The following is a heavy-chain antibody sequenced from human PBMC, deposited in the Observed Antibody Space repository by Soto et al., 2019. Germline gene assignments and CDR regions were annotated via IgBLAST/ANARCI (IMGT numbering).Heavy chain of an antibody. CDR1: GLTFTSSA. CDR2: IVVGSGNT. CDR3: AADKGIAVAGYYYYYYGMDV. J-gene: IGHJ6*02. Sequence: SVKVSCKASGLTFTSSAVQWVRQARGQRLEWIGWIVVGSGNTNYAQKFQERVTITRDMSTSTAYMELSSLRSEDTAVYYCAADKGIAVAGYYYYYYGMDVWGQGTTVTVSS. V-gene: IGHV1-58*01. D-gene: IGHD6-19*01.